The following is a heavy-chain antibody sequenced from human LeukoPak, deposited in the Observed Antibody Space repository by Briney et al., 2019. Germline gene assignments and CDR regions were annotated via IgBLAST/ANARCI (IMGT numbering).Heavy chain of an antibody. CDR2: IYHSGTT. CDR1: GGSISSSSW. D-gene: IGHD2-8*01. V-gene: IGHV4-4*02. CDR3: ARSTYGLGGYFDY. J-gene: IGHJ4*02. Sequence: SSETLSLTCAVSGGSISSSSWWSWVRQPPGKGLEWIGEIYHSGTTNYNPSLGSRVTISVDKSTNQFSLKLNSVTAADTAVYYCARSTYGLGGYFDYWGQGTLVTVSS.